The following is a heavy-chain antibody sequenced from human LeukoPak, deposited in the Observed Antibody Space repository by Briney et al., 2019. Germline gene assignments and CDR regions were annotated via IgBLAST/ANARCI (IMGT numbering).Heavy chain of an antibody. CDR2: IYYSGST. CDR3: ARLGYCSSTSCYNFDY. J-gene: IGHJ4*02. Sequence: SETLSLTCTVSGGSISSSSYYWGWIRQPPGKGLEWIGSIYYSGSTYYSPSLKSRLTISVDTSKNQFSLKLSSVTAADTAVYYCARLGYCSSTSCYNFDYWAREPWSPSPQ. CDR1: GGSISSSSYY. D-gene: IGHD2-2*01. V-gene: IGHV4-39*01.